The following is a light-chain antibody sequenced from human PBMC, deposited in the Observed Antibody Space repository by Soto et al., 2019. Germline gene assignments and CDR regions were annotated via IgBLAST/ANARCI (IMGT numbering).Light chain of an antibody. CDR1: QTVNSN. CDR2: GAS. CDR3: QQYNNWPPLT. V-gene: IGKV3-15*01. Sequence: EIVLTQSPGTLPLSPGQRATLSCRASQTVNSNYLAWCQHKPGQAPRLLIYGASTRATGIPARFSGSGSGTEFTLTISSLQSEDFAVYYCQQYNNWPPLTFGGGTKVDIK. J-gene: IGKJ4*01.